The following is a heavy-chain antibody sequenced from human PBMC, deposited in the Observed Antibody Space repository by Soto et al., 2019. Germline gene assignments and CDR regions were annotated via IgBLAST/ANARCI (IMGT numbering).Heavy chain of an antibody. J-gene: IGHJ4*02. D-gene: IGHD2-15*01. CDR1: GFTFSSYW. Sequence: GGSLRLSCAASGFTFSSYWMSWVRQAPGKGLEWVANIKQDGSEKYYVDSVKGRFTISRDNAKNSLYLQMNSLRAEDTAVYYCARDQGYCSGGSCYPFDYWGQGTLVTVSS. V-gene: IGHV3-7*01. CDR3: ARDQGYCSGGSCYPFDY. CDR2: IKQDGSEK.